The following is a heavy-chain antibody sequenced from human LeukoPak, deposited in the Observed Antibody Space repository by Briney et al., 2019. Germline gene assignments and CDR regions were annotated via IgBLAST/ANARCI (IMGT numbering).Heavy chain of an antibody. CDR1: GGTFSSYA. CDR3: ARTVSIGWFGP. J-gene: IGHJ5*02. D-gene: IGHD4-11*01. V-gene: IGHV1-69*05. Sequence: SVKVSCKASGGTFSSYAISWVRQAPGQGLEWMGGIIPIFGTANYAQKFQGRVPITTDESTSTAYMELSSLRSVDTAVYYWARTVSIGWFGPWGQGALVTVSS. CDR2: IIPIFGTA.